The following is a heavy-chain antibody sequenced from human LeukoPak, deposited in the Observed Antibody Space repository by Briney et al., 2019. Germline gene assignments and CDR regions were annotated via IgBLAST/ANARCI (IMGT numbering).Heavy chain of an antibody. J-gene: IGHJ6*03. D-gene: IGHD6-25*01. CDR2: IYYSGST. CDR1: GGSISSYY. Sequence: PSETLSLTCTVSGGSISSYYWSWIRQPPGKGLEWIGYIYYSGSTNYNPSLKSRVTISVDTSKNQFSLKLSSVTAADTAVYYCARGSFAAYYYYYMDVWGKGTTVTVSS. CDR3: ARGSFAAYYYYYMDV. V-gene: IGHV4-59*01.